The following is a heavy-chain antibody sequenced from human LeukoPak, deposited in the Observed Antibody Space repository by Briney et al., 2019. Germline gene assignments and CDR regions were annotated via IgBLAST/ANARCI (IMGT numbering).Heavy chain of an antibody. J-gene: IGHJ4*02. CDR3: ARGGGLLDY. V-gene: IGHV3-21*01. Sequence: GGSLRLSCAASGFTFSNAWMSWVRQAPGKGLEWVSSISSSSSYIYYADSVKGRFTISRDNAKNSLYLQMNSLRAEDTAVYYCARGGGLLDYWGQGTLVTVSS. CDR1: GFTFSNAW. D-gene: IGHD3-16*01. CDR2: ISSSSSYI.